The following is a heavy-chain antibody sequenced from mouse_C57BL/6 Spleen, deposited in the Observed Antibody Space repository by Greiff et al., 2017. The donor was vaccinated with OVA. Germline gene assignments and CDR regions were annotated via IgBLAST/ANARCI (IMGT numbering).Heavy chain of an antibody. CDR3: ARRRVLLRVGYFDV. V-gene: IGHV1-26*01. Sequence: EVKLRQSGPELVKPGASVKISCKASGYTFTDYYMNWVKQSHGKSLEWIGDINPNNGGTSYNQKFKGKATLTVDKSSSTAYMELRSLTSEDSAVYYCARRRVLLRVGYFDVWGTGTTVTVSS. J-gene: IGHJ1*03. CDR2: INPNNGGT. CDR1: GYTFTDYY. D-gene: IGHD1-1*01.